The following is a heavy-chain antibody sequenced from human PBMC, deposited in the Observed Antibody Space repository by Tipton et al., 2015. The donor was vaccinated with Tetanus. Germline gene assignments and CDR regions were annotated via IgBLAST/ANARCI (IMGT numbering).Heavy chain of an antibody. CDR3: ARSQRVEDDAGGLDFLTGFYGDYWFDL. Sequence: GLVKPSETLSLTCTVSGASLRSGDYHWSWIRQPPGKGLEWLAYISSSARTNSNYSLKSRVTMSVNTSKNQFSLRLSSVTAADTALYYCARSQRVEDDAGGLDFLTGFYGDYWFDLWGRGIPVTVSS. CDR2: ISSSART. J-gene: IGHJ5*01. CDR1: GASLRSGDYH. D-gene: IGHD3-9*01. V-gene: IGHV4-61*08.